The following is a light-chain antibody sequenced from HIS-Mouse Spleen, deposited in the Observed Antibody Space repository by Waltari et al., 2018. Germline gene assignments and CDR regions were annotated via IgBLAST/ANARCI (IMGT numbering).Light chain of an antibody. Sequence: AIRMTQSPSSFSASTGDRVTITCRASQGISSYLAWYQQKPGKAPKRLIYAASTLQSGVPSRFSGSGSGTDFTLTISCLQSEDFATYYFQQYYSYLPITFGQGTRLEIK. V-gene: IGKV1-8*01. CDR3: QQYYSYLPIT. CDR2: AAS. CDR1: QGISSY. J-gene: IGKJ5*01.